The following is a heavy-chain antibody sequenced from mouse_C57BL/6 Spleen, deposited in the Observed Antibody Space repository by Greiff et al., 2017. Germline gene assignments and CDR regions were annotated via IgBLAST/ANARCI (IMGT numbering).Heavy chain of an antibody. Sequence: QVQLQQPGAELVKPGASVKLSCKASGYTFTSYWMHWVKQRPGRGLAWIGRIHPNSGGTKYNEKFKSKATLTVDKPSSTAYMQLSSLASEDSAVYCGTRRNDGYYSDYFDYWGQGTTLTVSS. CDR2: IHPNSGGT. J-gene: IGHJ2*01. D-gene: IGHD2-3*01. V-gene: IGHV1-72*01. CDR3: TRRNDGYYSDYFDY. CDR1: GYTFTSYW.